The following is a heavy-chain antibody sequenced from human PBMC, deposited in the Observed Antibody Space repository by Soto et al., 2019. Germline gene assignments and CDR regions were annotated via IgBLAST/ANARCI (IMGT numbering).Heavy chain of an antibody. CDR3: ARVVGWYNKNYYYYYGMDV. CDR2: IIPIFGTA. D-gene: IGHD6-19*01. CDR1: GGTFSSYA. V-gene: IGHV1-69*13. J-gene: IGHJ6*02. Sequence: SVKVSCKASGGTFSSYAISWVRQAPGQGLEWMGGIIPIFGTANYAQKFQGRVTITADESTSTAYMELSSLRSEDTAVYYCARVVGWYNKNYYYYYGMDVWGQGTKLTVSS.